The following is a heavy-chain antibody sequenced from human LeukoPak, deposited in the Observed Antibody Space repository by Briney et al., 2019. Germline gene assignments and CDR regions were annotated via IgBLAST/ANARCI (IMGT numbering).Heavy chain of an antibody. J-gene: IGHJ4*02. D-gene: IGHD1-26*01. Sequence: SGGSLRLSCAASGFTFNSYAMAWVRQAPEKGLEWVSSITDSGISTYYADSVKGRFTISRDNSKNTLYLQMNSLRAEDTAVYYCAKGSRGNYDYWGQGPLVTVSS. V-gene: IGHV3-23*01. CDR2: ITDSGIST. CDR1: GFTFNSYA. CDR3: AKGSRGNYDY.